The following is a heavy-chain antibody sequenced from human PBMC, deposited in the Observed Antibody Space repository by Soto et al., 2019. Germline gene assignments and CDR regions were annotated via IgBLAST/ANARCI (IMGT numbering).Heavy chain of an antibody. D-gene: IGHD6-19*01. V-gene: IGHV3-53*04. CDR1: GFTVSSNY. CDR2: IYSGGST. J-gene: IGHJ3*02. CDR3: ASVQWLATFDAFDI. Sequence: PWGSLRLSCAASGFTVSSNYVIWVRPAPGKGLEWVSVIYSGGSTYYADSVKGRFTISRHNSKNTLYLQMNSLRAEDTAVYYCASVQWLATFDAFDIWGQGTMVTVSS.